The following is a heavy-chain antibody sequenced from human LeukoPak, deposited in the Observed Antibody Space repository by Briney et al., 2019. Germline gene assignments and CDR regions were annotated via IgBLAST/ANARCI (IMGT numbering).Heavy chain of an antibody. D-gene: IGHD3-22*01. Sequence: PGGSLRLSCAASGFTFSSYSMNWVRQAPGKGLEWVSYISSGSGSSIYYADSVKGRFSISRDNAKNSLYLQMNSLRDEDTAVYYCAGTYYYDTRVYWGQGTLVTVSS. CDR3: AGTYYYDTRVY. CDR2: ISSGSGSSI. J-gene: IGHJ4*02. V-gene: IGHV3-48*02. CDR1: GFTFSSYS.